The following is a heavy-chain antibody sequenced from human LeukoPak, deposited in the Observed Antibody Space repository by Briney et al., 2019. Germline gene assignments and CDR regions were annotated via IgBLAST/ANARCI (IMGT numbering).Heavy chain of an antibody. J-gene: IGHJ4*02. D-gene: IGHD2-15*01. CDR1: GGTFSSYA. CDR3: ARSLRYCSGGSCYWLYYFDY. CDR2: IIPIFGTA. Sequence: SVEVSCKASGGTFSSYAISWVRQAPGQGLEWMGRIIPIFGTANYAQKFQGRATITTDESTSTAYMELSSLRSEDTAVYYCARSLRYCSGGSCYWLYYFDYWGQGTLVTVSS. V-gene: IGHV1-69*05.